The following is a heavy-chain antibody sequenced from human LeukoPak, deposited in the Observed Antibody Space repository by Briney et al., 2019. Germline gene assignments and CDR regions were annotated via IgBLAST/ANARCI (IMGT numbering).Heavy chain of an antibody. J-gene: IGHJ3*02. CDR1: GGSISSGGYS. CDR3: ARSYDSGAFDI. CDR2: IYHSGST. V-gene: IGHV4-30-2*01. Sequence: SETLSLTCAVSGGSISSGGYSWSWIRQPAGKGLEWIGYIYHSGSTYYNPSLKSRVTISADRSKNQFSLKLSSVTAADTAVYYCARSYDSGAFDIWGQGTMVTVSS. D-gene: IGHD5-12*01.